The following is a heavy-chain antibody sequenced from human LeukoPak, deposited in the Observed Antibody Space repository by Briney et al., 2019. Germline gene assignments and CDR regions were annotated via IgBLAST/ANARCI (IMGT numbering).Heavy chain of an antibody. CDR2: ISSSGSTI. V-gene: IGHV3-48*03. CDR1: GFTFIKYS. Sequence: GGSLRLSCAASGFTFIKYSMTWVRQAPGKGLEWVSYISSSGSTIYYADSVKGRFTISRDNAKNSLYLQMNSLRAEDTAVYYCAELGITMIGGVWGKGTTVTTSS. D-gene: IGHD3-10*02. J-gene: IGHJ6*04. CDR3: AELGITMIGGV.